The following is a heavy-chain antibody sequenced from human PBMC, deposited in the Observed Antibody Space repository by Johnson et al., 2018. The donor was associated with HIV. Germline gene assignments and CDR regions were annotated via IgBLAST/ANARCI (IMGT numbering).Heavy chain of an antibody. CDR2: ISSSGSAI. CDR1: GFIFSDYS. D-gene: IGHD7-27*01. Sequence: QVQLVESGGGLVKPGGSLRLSCAASGFIFSDYSMSWIRQAPGKGLEWVSYISSSGSAIYNVDSVKGRFTISRDNVENSLFLQMNNLRVDDTAVYYCSRVWGKGFDIWGQGTLVTVAA. CDR3: SRVWGKGFDI. J-gene: IGHJ3*02. V-gene: IGHV3-11*04.